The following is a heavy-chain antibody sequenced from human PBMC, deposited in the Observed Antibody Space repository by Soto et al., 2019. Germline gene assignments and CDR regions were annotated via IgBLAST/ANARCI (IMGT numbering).Heavy chain of an antibody. Sequence: EVQLVESGGGLVQPGGSLRLSCAASGFTVSSNYMSWVRQAPGKGLEWVSVIYSGGSTYYADSVKGRFTISRHNSKNTLYRQMNSMRAEDTAVYYCARASPYCSRTSCYAYFDYWGQGTLVTVAS. CDR2: IYSGGST. CDR1: GFTVSSNY. D-gene: IGHD2-2*01. J-gene: IGHJ4*02. CDR3: ARASPYCSRTSCYAYFDY. V-gene: IGHV3-53*04.